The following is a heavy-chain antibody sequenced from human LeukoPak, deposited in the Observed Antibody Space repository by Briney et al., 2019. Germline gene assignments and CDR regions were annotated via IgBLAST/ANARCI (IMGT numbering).Heavy chain of an antibody. J-gene: IGHJ6*02. D-gene: IGHD6-13*01. V-gene: IGHV3-30*04. CDR3: ARVKAAAGTYYGMDV. Sequence: GGSLRLSCAASGFTFSSYAMHWVRQAPGKGLEWVAVISYDGSNKYYADSVNGRFTISRDNSKNTLYLQMNSLRAEDTAVYYCARVKAAAGTYYGMDVWGQGTTVTVSS. CDR1: GFTFSSYA. CDR2: ISYDGSNK.